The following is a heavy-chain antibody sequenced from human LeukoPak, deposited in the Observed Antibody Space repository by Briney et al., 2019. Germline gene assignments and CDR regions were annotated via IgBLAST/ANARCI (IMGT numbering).Heavy chain of an antibody. J-gene: IGHJ3*02. CDR2: IFRSSSYI. CDR3: ARETRPRIVVVDYAFDI. V-gene: IGHV3-21*01. CDR1: GFTFSSYS. Sequence: GGALRLSCAASGFTFSSYSMNWGRPAPGKGLEWVSSIFRSSSYIYFADSVKGRFTISRDNAKNSLYLQMNSLRAEDTAVYYCARETRPRIVVVDYAFDIWGQGTMVTVSS. D-gene: IGHD3-22*01.